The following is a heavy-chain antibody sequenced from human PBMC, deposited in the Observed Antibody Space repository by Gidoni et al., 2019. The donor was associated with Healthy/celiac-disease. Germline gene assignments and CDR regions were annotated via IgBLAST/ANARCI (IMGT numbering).Heavy chain of an antibody. CDR3: ARALGVGGPYYYYYYGMDV. CDR1: GGTFSSYA. Sequence: QVQLVQSGAEVKKPGSSVKVSCKASGGTFSSYAISWVRQAPGQGLEWMGRIIPILGIANYAQKFQGRVTITADKSTSTAYMELSSLRSEDTAVYYCARALGVGGPYYYYYYGMDVWGQGTTVTVSS. CDR2: IIPILGIA. D-gene: IGHD1-26*01. V-gene: IGHV1-69*04. J-gene: IGHJ6*02.